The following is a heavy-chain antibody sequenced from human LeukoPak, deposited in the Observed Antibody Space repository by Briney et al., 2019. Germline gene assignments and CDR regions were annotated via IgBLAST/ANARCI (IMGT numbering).Heavy chain of an antibody. Sequence: SETLSLTCSVSGGSISSSLHYWAWTRQPPGKGLEWLATISESGTTYYNPSLKSRVTISVDTSKNQFSLNLGSVTAADTAVYYCARYSGSYFDYWGQGALFTVSS. V-gene: IGHV4-39*01. D-gene: IGHD6-19*01. CDR3: ARYSGSYFDY. CDR1: GGSISSSLHY. J-gene: IGHJ4*02. CDR2: ISESGTT.